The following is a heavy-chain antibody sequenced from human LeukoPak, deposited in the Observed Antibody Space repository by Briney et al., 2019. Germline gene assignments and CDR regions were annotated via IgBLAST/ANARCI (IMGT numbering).Heavy chain of an antibody. CDR2: IKTDGSAR. CDR1: GFTFSAYA. CDR3: ARERPAAASAFEI. J-gene: IGHJ3*02. V-gene: IGHV3-7*01. Sequence: GGSLRLSCAASGFTFSAYAMGWVRQAPGKGLERVANIKTDGSARYYVDSVKGRFTISRDNAKNSLFLQMNSLRDEDTALYFCARERPAAASAFEIWGQGTRVTVSS. D-gene: IGHD6-25*01.